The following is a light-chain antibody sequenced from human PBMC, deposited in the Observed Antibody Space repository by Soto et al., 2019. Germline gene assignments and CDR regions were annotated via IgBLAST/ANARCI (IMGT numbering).Light chain of an antibody. Sequence: DIHMTQSPSTLSASVRDRVTITCRASQSVSPWLAWYQQKPGRAPRLLIYQASTLESDVPSRFSGSGAGTEFTLTISRLQPDDFATYHCQQYHSYPYTFGQGTKLEI. CDR1: QSVSPW. J-gene: IGKJ2*01. V-gene: IGKV1-5*03. CDR3: QQYHSYPYT. CDR2: QAS.